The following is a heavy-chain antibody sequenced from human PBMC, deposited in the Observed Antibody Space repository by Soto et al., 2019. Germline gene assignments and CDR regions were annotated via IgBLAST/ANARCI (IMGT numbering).Heavy chain of an antibody. CDR1: GFTFNVYG. Sequence: QEQLVESGGGVVQPGTSLRLSCVASGFTFNVYGMHWVRQAPGKGLEWVAAIWFDGSDKYYADSVKGRFTISRDNSKNTLYLQMNSLRAEDTXXXXXXXXXXXXXXXXDPWGQGTLVIVSS. CDR3: XXXXXXXXXXXDP. V-gene: IGHV3-33*01. CDR2: IWFDGSDK. J-gene: IGHJ5*02.